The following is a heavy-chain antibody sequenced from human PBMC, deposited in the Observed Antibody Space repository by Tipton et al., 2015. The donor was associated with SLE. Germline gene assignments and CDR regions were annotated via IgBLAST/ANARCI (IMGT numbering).Heavy chain of an antibody. V-gene: IGHV4-34*01. CDR1: GRSFIGSY. J-gene: IGHJ4*02. Sequence: TLSLTCAVYGRSFIGSYWTWIRQPPGKGLEWIGEINHSGSTNYNPSLKSRVTISVDTFKNQFSLKVTSVIAADTAVYYCASGEGDPKYFDYWGQGTLVTVSS. D-gene: IGHD3-16*01. CDR3: ASGEGDPKYFDY. CDR2: INHSGST.